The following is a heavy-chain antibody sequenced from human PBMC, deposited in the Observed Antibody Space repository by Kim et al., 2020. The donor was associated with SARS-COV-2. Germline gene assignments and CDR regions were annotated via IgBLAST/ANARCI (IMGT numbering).Heavy chain of an antibody. CDR2: ISGSGGST. CDR1: GFTFSSYA. Sequence: GGSLRLSCAASGFTFSSYAMSWVRQAPGKGLEWVSAISGSGGSTYYADSVKGRFTISRDNSKNTLYLQMNSLRAEDTAVYYCAKSKPGYSSGWYGPIPQFFHYFHGMDGWGQGTPVTVSS. V-gene: IGHV3-23*01. D-gene: IGHD6-19*01. CDR3: AKSKPGYSSGWYGPIPQFFHYFHGMDG. J-gene: IGHJ6*02.